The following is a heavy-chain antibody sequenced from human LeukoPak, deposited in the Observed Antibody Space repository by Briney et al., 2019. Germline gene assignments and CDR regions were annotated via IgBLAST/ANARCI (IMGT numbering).Heavy chain of an antibody. CDR1: GFTFNTYW. V-gene: IGHV3-74*01. CDR2: INSDGSST. D-gene: IGHD3-10*01. J-gene: IGHJ3*02. CDR3: ARALSYYYGAFDI. Sequence: GGSLRLSCAVSGFTFNTYWMHWVRQAPGKGLVWVSRINSDGSSTSYADSVKGRFTISRENAKNSLYLQMNSLRAGDTAVYYCARALSYYYGAFDIWGQGTMVTVSS.